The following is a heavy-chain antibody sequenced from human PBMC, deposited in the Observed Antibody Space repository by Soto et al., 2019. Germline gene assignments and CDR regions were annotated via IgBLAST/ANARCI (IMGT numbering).Heavy chain of an antibody. CDR2: IYYNGGT. D-gene: IGHD3-9*01. J-gene: IGHJ4*02. V-gene: IGHV4-39*01. Sequence: QLQLQESGPGLVKPSETLSLTCTVSGSSISSTSYYWGWIRQPPGKGLEWIGTIYYNGGTYYNPSLKSRVTISVDTSKNQFFLKLSSVTAADTAVYYCARHYDILTGYYTPLEYWGQGTLVTVSS. CDR1: GSSISSTSYY. CDR3: ARHYDILTGYYTPLEY.